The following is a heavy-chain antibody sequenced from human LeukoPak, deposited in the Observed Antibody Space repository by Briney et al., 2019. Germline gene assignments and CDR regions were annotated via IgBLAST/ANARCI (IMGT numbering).Heavy chain of an antibody. J-gene: IGHJ4*02. D-gene: IGHD7-27*01. Sequence: PGGSLRLSCAASGFTFSSYSMNWVRQAPGKGLEWVSSISSSSSYIYYADSVKSRFTISRDNAKNSLYLQMNSLRAEDTAVYYCASHQGARLGIYWGQGTLVTVSS. CDR2: ISSSSSYI. CDR1: GFTFSSYS. CDR3: ASHQGARLGIY. V-gene: IGHV3-21*01.